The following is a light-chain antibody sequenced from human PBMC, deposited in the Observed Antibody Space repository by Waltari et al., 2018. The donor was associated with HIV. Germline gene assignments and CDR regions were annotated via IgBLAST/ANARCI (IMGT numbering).Light chain of an antibody. J-gene: IGLJ3*02. CDR3: QSADISSWV. V-gene: IGLV3-25*03. CDR2: KDS. Sequence: SYELTQPPSVSVSPGQTARITCSGDALPKQYAYWYQQKTGQAPGLVIYKDSERPSGIPERFSGSSSGTTVTLTISGVQAEDEADYYCQSADISSWVFGGGTKLTVL. CDR1: ALPKQY.